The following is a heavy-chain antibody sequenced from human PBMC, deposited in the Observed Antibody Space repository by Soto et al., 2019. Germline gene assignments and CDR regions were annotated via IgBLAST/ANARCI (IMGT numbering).Heavy chain of an antibody. J-gene: IGHJ4*02. D-gene: IGHD1-26*01. CDR2: IYYSGST. V-gene: IGHV4-31*03. Sequence: QVQLQESGPGLVKPSQTLSLTCTVSGGSISSGGYYWSWIRQHPGKGLEWIGYIYYSGSTYYNPSLTSRVTIXVXTAXNQFSLKLSSVTAADTAVYYCAREGGIVGATAADYWGQGTLVTVSS. CDR3: AREGGIVGATAADY. CDR1: GGSISSGGYY.